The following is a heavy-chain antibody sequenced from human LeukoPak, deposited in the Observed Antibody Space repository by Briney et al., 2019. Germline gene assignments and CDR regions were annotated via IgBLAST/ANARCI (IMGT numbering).Heavy chain of an antibody. D-gene: IGHD5-12*01. CDR2: INHSANT. CDR3: ARGRYSGFFDY. Sequence: SETLSLTCVVYGGSFSGYYWTWIRQPPGKGLEWIGEINHSANTHYNPSLKSRVTISLDTSRSQFSLNLSSVTAADTAVFYCARGRYSGFFDYWGQGTLVTVSS. V-gene: IGHV4-34*01. CDR1: GGSFSGYY. J-gene: IGHJ4*02.